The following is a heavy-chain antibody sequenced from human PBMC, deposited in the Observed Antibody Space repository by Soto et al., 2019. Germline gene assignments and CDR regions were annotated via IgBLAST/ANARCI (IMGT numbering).Heavy chain of an antibody. CDR2: FLASGGNT. V-gene: IGHV1-46*01. CDR3: ARRGATIFGVIDS. Sequence: ASVKVSCKASGYSFFSYYIHWVRQAPGQGLEWMGRFLASGGNTDYAQRFRGRVSMTRDTSTTNTVSLELTSLTSDDKAVYYCARRGATIFGVIDSWGQGTRVTVSS. D-gene: IGHD3-3*02. CDR1: GYSFFSYY. J-gene: IGHJ4*02.